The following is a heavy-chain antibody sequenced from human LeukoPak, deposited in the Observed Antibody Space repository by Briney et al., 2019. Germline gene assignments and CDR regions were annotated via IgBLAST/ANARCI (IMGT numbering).Heavy chain of an antibody. CDR3: ARDAALLPGKYYYYMDV. CDR2: ITRSSTYM. CDR1: GFTLGDYN. D-gene: IGHD6-25*01. Sequence: GGSLRLSCVASGFTLGDYNMNWVRQAPGKGLEWVSAITRSSTYMNYADSLKGRFTISRDNAKNLMYLQMNSLTAEDTAVYFCARDAALLPGKYYYYMDVWGKGTTVIVSS. V-gene: IGHV3-21*01. J-gene: IGHJ6*03.